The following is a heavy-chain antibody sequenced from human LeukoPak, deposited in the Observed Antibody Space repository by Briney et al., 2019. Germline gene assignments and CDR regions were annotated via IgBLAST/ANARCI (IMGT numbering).Heavy chain of an antibody. CDR1: GGTFSSYA. J-gene: IGHJ4*02. Sequence: SVKVSCKASGGTFSSYAISWVRQAPGQGLEWMGRIIPIFGIANYAQKFQGRVTITADKSTSTAYMELSSLRSEDTAAYYCARTDTHTPDFDYWGQGTLVTVSS. V-gene: IGHV1-69*04. D-gene: IGHD5-18*01. CDR3: ARTDTHTPDFDY. CDR2: IIPIFGIA.